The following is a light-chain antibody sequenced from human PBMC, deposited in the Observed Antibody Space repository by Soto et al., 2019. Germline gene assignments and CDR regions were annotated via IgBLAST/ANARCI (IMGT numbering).Light chain of an antibody. Sequence: DIVMTQPPLSLPVTPGEPASISCSSSRSLLHSNGNNYLNWYLQKPGQSPQFLIYFGSSRASGVPDRFSGSGSGRDFTLKISRVEAEDVGVYYCLQALQSPPTFGQGTRLEIK. J-gene: IGKJ5*01. CDR1: RSLLHSNGNNY. V-gene: IGKV2-28*01. CDR3: LQALQSPPT. CDR2: FGS.